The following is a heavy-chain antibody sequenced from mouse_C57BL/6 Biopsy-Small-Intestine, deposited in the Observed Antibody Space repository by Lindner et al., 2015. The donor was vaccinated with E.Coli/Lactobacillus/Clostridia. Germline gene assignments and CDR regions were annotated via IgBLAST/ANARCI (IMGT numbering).Heavy chain of an antibody. V-gene: IGHV1-31*01. Sequence: VQLQESGPELVKPGASVKISCKASGYSFTGYYIHWVKQSHGNILDWIGYIYPYNGVSSYNQKFKDKATLTVDKSSSTAYMELRSLTSEDSAVYYCARSYGSRGYFDVWGTGTTVTVSS. J-gene: IGHJ1*03. CDR3: ARSYGSRGYFDV. CDR1: GYSFTGYY. D-gene: IGHD1-1*01. CDR2: IYPYNGVS.